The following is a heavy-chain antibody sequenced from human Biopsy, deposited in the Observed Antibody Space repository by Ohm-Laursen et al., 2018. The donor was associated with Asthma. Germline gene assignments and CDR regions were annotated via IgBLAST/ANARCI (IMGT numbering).Heavy chain of an antibody. CDR3: ARDGTDMNEAMPKDY. CDR2: ISSSSSYI. J-gene: IGHJ4*02. D-gene: IGHD2-2*01. V-gene: IGHV3-21*01. Sequence: SLRLSCAASGFTSSSYSMNWVRQAPGKGLEWVSSISSSSSYIYHADSVKGRFTISRDNAKNSLYLQMNSLRAEDTAVYYCARDGTDMNEAMPKDYWGQGTLVTVSS. CDR1: GFTSSSYS.